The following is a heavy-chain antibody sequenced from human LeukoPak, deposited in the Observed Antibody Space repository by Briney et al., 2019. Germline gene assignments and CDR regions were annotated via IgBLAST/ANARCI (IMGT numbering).Heavy chain of an antibody. V-gene: IGHV1-24*01. CDR2: FDPEDGET. J-gene: IGHJ5*02. D-gene: IGHD2-2*01. Sequence: GASVKVSCKVSGYTLTELSMHWVRQAPGKGLEWMGGFDPEDGETIYAQKFQGRVTMTEDTSTDTAYMELSSLRSEDTAVYYCATVYCSSTSCSRFDPWGQGTLVTVSS. CDR1: GYTLTELS. CDR3: ATVYCSSTSCSRFDP.